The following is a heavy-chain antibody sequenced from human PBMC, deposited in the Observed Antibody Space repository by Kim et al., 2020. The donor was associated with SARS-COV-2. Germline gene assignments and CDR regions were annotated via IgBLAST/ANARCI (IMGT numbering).Heavy chain of an antibody. CDR2: IYYSGST. CDR1: GGSISSGGYY. D-gene: IGHD5-18*01. J-gene: IGHJ4*02. V-gene: IGHV4-31*03. CDR3: ARCTAMVTFDY. Sequence: SETLSLTCTVSGGSISSGGYYWSWIRQHPGKGLEWIGYIYYSGSTYYNPSLKSRVTISVDTSKNQFSLKLSSVTAADTAVYYCARCTAMVTFDYWGQGTLVTVSS.